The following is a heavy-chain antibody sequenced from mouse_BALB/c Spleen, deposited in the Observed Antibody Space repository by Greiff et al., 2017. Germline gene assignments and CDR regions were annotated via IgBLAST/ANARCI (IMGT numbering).Heavy chain of an antibody. J-gene: IGHJ2*01. CDR1: GFTFSSFG. Sequence: EVQVVESGGGLVQPGGSRKLSCAASGFTFSSFGMHWVRQAPEKGLEWVAYISSGSSTIYYADTVKGRFTISRDNSKNTLFLQMTSLRSEDTAMYYCARNYGYYFDYWGQGTTLTVSS. D-gene: IGHD1-2*01. CDR2: ISSGSSTI. V-gene: IGHV5-17*02. CDR3: ARNYGYYFDY.